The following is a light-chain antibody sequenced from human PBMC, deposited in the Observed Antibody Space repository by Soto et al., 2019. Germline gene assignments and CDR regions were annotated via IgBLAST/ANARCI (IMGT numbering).Light chain of an antibody. J-gene: IGKJ1*01. CDR1: QSFPNSY. Sequence: EIVLTQSPGTLSLSPGERATLSFRASQSFPNSYLAWYQQKPGQAPRLLIYGASSRATGIPVRFSGSGSGTDFTLTISRLEPEDFAVYYCQRYGASTTFGQGTKVDIK. CDR2: GAS. V-gene: IGKV3-20*01. CDR3: QRYGASTT.